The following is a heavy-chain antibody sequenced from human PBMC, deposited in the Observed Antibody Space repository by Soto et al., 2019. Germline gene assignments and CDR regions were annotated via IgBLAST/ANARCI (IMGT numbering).Heavy chain of an antibody. J-gene: IGHJ6*02. CDR1: GFTFSSYS. V-gene: IGHV3-48*01. Sequence: GGSLRPSCVASGFTFSSYSMYWFRHAPGKGLDWVSFITSDTRSIHYADSLKGRFTISRDNSKNTLYLQMNSLRAEDTAVYYCAKARARSYYYGMDVWGQGTTVTVSS. CDR3: AKARARSYYYGMDV. D-gene: IGHD6-6*01. CDR2: ITSDTRSI.